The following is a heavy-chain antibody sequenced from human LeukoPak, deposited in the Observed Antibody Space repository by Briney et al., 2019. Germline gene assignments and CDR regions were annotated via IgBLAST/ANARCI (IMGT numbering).Heavy chain of an antibody. Sequence: GASVKVSCKASGYTFTSYGISWVRQAPGQGLEWMGWISAYNGNTNYAQKLQGRVTMTTDTSTSTAYMELRSLRSDDTAAYYCARDLLVGSGWAYDAFDIWGQGTMVTVSS. D-gene: IGHD6-19*01. CDR1: GYTFTSYG. CDR2: ISAYNGNT. CDR3: ARDLLVGSGWAYDAFDI. V-gene: IGHV1-18*04. J-gene: IGHJ3*02.